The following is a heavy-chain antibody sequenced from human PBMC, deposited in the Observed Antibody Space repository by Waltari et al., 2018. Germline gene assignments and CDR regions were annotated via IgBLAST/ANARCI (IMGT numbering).Heavy chain of an antibody. D-gene: IGHD2-2*01. CDR1: GGTFSSYA. CDR2: IIPIFGTA. Sequence: QVQLVQSGAEVKKPGSSVKVSCKASGGTFSSYAISWVRQAPGQGREWMGRIIPIFGTANYAQKFQDRVTITADKSTSTAYMELSSLRSEDTAVYYCARDPDIVVVPAASRGYYGMDVWGQGTTVTVSS. V-gene: IGHV1-69*08. CDR3: ARDPDIVVVPAASRGYYGMDV. J-gene: IGHJ6*02.